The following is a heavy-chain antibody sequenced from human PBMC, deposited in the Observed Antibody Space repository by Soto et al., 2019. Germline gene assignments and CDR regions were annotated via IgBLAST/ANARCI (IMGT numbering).Heavy chain of an antibody. D-gene: IGHD1-20*01. CDR1: GGSFSGYY. V-gene: IGHV4-34*01. CDR2: INHSGST. CDR3: ARIVLNWNCFDP. Sequence: LSLTCAVYGGSFSGYYWSWIRQPPGKGLEWIGEINHSGSTNYNPSLKSRVTISVDTSKNQFSLKLSSVTAADTAVYYCARIVLNWNCFDPWGQGTLVTVSS. J-gene: IGHJ5*02.